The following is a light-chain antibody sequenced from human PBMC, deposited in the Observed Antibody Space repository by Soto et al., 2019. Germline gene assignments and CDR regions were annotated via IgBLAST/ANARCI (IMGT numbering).Light chain of an antibody. CDR1: QSIRSNY. V-gene: IGKV3-20*01. Sequence: ESVLTQSPGTLSLSPGERATLSCRASQSIRSNYVAWYQQKPGQGPRLLIYGASSRATGIPDRFSGSGSGTDFTLIISRLEPEDFAMYYCQQYGSSPRTFGQGTKVEIK. CDR3: QQYGSSPRT. J-gene: IGKJ1*01. CDR2: GAS.